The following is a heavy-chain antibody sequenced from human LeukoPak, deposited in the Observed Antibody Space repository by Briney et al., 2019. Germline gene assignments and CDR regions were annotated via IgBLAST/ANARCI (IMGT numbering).Heavy chain of an antibody. Sequence: SETLSLTCTVSGGSISSSAYYWGWIRQPPGKGLEWIGEVADYGSVNYNPSLQSRVTISLDTSKNHFSLKVSSMTAADTAVYYCARRRVTVIVVSTFDSWGQGTLVTVSS. V-gene: IGHV4-39*02. CDR3: ARRRVTVIVVSTFDS. J-gene: IGHJ4*02. D-gene: IGHD3-22*01. CDR1: GGSISSSAYY. CDR2: VADYGSV.